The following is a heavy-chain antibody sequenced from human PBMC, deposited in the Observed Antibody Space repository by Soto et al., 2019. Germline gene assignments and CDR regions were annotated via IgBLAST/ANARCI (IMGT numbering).Heavy chain of an antibody. Sequence: EVQLVESGGGLVKPGGSLRLSCAASGFTFSSYSMNWVRQAPGKGLEWVSYISSSSSYIYYADSVKGRLTISRDNAKNSLYRHMNSLRAEDTAVYYCAREGVQHGSGPYYYYGMDVWGQGTTVTVSS. CDR2: ISSSSSYI. V-gene: IGHV3-21*01. CDR1: GFTFSSYS. CDR3: AREGVQHGSGPYYYYGMDV. J-gene: IGHJ6*02. D-gene: IGHD3-10*01.